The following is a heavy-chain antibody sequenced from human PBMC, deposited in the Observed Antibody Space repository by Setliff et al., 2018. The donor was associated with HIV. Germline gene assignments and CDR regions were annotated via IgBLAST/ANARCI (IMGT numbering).Heavy chain of an antibody. Sequence: ASVKVSCKASGYTFSTYAIHWVRQAPGQRLEWMGWINAGSGHTKYSQRFQGRVTITRDTSASPAYLELSSLRSEDTAVYYCAGPVGGTGFDPWGQGTRVTVSS. CDR1: GYTFSTYA. J-gene: IGHJ5*02. CDR2: INAGSGHT. CDR3: AGPVGGTGFDP. D-gene: IGHD1-26*01. V-gene: IGHV1-3*01.